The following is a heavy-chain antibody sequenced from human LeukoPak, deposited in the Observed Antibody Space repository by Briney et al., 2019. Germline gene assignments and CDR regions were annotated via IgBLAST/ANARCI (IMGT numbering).Heavy chain of an antibody. Sequence: PGGSLRLSCAASGFTFSSYGVHWVRQAPGKGLEWVAFIRYDGSNKYYADSVKGRFTISRDNSKNTLYLQMNSLRAEDTAVYYCARYYYDSSGYPHGFDYWGQGTLVTVSS. CDR3: ARYYYDSSGYPHGFDY. J-gene: IGHJ4*02. CDR1: GFTFSSYG. CDR2: IRYDGSNK. D-gene: IGHD3-22*01. V-gene: IGHV3-30*02.